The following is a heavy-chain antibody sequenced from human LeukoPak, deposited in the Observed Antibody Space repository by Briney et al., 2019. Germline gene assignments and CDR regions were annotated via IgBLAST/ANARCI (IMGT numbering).Heavy chain of an antibody. CDR2: INDDGSAT. J-gene: IGHJ4*02. CDR1: GFTFSNYW. CDR3: AREILAPGKTHDY. V-gene: IGHV3-74*01. Sequence: GGSLRLSCAASGFTFSNYWMHWVRQVPRKGLVWVSRINDDGSATFYADSVKGRFTISRDNAKNTLFLQMSSLRAEDTAVYFCAREILAPGKTHDYWGQGTLVTVSS.